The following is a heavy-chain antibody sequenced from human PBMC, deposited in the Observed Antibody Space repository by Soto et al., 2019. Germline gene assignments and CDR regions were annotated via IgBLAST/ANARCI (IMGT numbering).Heavy chain of an antibody. CDR2: SSGSGGST. D-gene: IGHD5-18*01. J-gene: IGHJ4*02. CDR3: AKDRGYSYGYGEVDY. Sequence: EVQLLESGGGLVQPGGSLRLSCAASGFTFSSYAMSWVRQAPGKGLEWVSASSGSGGSTYYADSVKGRFTISRDNSKNTLYLQMNSLRAEDTAVYYCAKDRGYSYGYGEVDYWGQGTLVTVSS. V-gene: IGHV3-23*01. CDR1: GFTFSSYA.